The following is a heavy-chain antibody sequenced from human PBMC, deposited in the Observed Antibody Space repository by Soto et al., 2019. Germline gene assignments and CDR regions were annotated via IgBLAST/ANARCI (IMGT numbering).Heavy chain of an antibody. CDR1: GDSISSYY. Sequence: SETLSLTCTVSGDSISSYYWSWILQPPWKGLEWIGYIYYSGSTNYNLSLKSRLTISVDTSKNQFSLKLSSVTAADTAVYYCAKNWNWGSLVHWGQGTLVTVSS. CDR3: AKNWNWGSLVH. V-gene: IGHV4-59*08. J-gene: IGHJ4*02. D-gene: IGHD7-27*01. CDR2: IYYSGST.